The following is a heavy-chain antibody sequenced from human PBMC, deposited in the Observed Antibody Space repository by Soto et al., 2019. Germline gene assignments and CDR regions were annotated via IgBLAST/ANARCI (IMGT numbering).Heavy chain of an antibody. CDR2: INHSGST. Sequence: SSETPSPTCAVYGGFLSGYYWGWVRPPPGKGLEWIGEINHSGSTNYNPSLKSRVTISVDMSKNQFSLKLSSMTAADTAVYYCARGGRYRVTTSFDYWGQGTLVTVSS. CDR1: GGFLSGYY. V-gene: IGHV4-34*01. J-gene: IGHJ4*02. D-gene: IGHD4-17*01. CDR3: ARGGRYRVTTSFDY.